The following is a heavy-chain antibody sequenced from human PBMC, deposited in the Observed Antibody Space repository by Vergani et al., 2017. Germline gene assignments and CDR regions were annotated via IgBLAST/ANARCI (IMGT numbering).Heavy chain of an antibody. J-gene: IGHJ4*02. D-gene: IGHD3-10*01. CDR2: IYWDDDK. V-gene: IGHV2-5*02. CDR3: AHRSWFYGSGSYGDY. CDR1: GFSLSTSGVG. Sequence: QITLKESGPTLVKPTQTLTLTCTFSGFSLSTSGVGVGWIRQPPGKALEWLALIYWDDDKRYSPSLKSRLTITKDTSKNQVVLTRTNMDPVDTATYYCAHRSWFYGSGSYGDYWGQGTLVTVSS.